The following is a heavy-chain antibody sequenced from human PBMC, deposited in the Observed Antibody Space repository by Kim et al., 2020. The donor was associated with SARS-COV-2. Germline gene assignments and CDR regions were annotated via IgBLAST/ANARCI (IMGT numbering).Heavy chain of an antibody. D-gene: IGHD5-12*01. V-gene: IGHV1-2*06. CDR1: GYTFTGYY. CDR2: INPNSGGT. J-gene: IGHJ4*02. CDR3: ARGSGYDLYYFDY. Sequence: ASVKVSCKASGYTFTGYYMHWGRQAPGQGLEWMGRINPNSGGTNYAQKFQGRVTMTRDTSISTAYMELSRLRSDDTAVYYCARGSGYDLYYFDYWGQGTLVTVSS.